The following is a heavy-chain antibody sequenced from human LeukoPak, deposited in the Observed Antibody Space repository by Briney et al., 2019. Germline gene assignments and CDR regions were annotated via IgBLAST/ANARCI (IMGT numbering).Heavy chain of an antibody. J-gene: IGHJ6*02. V-gene: IGHV1-2*02. CDR3: ARRAVYYYYGMDV. CDR1: GYTFTGYY. CDR2: INPNSGGT. D-gene: IGHD6-25*01. Sequence: ASVKVSCKASGYTFTGYYMHWVRQAPGQGLEWMGWINPNSGGTNYAQKFQGRVTMTRDTSISTAYMEASRLKSDDTAVYYCARRAVYYYYGMDVWGQGSTVTVSS.